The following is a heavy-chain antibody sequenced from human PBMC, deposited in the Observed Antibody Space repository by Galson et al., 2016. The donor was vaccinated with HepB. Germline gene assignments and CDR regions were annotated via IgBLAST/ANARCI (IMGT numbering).Heavy chain of an antibody. CDR2: ISAYNGNT. CDR3: ARVRYDILTGLRLDYYYYGMDV. D-gene: IGHD3-9*01. J-gene: IGHJ6*02. CDR1: GYTFTSYG. Sequence: SVKVSCKASGYTFTSYGISWVRQAPGQGLEWMGWISAYNGNTNYAQKFQGRVTMTTDTSTSTAYMELRSLRSDDTAVYYCARVRYDILTGLRLDYYYYGMDVWGQGTTVTVSS. V-gene: IGHV1-18*01.